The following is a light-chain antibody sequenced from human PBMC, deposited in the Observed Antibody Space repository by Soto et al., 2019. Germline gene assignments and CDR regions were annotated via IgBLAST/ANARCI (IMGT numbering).Light chain of an antibody. CDR3: QQYGDSSIT. CDR1: QSVRRSF. V-gene: IGKV3-20*01. Sequence: ENVLTQSPATLSMSPGERAALSCRASQSVRRSFLAWYQQQRGQAPRLLIYDASSRATGIPDRFSGSGSGTDFTLTISRLEPEDFAMYYCQQYGDSSITFGQGTRLEI. J-gene: IGKJ5*01. CDR2: DAS.